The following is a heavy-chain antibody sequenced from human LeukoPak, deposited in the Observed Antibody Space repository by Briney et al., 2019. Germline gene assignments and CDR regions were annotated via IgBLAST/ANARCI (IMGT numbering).Heavy chain of an antibody. CDR1: GFTFSNTW. V-gene: IGHV3-74*01. J-gene: IGHJ4*02. CDR2: ISERGTP. Sequence: GGSLRLSCAASGFTFSNTWMDWVRQAPGKGLAWVSRISERGTPYYADFVKGRFTISRDNAKNTLYLEVNSLRHEDTAVYYCARDLVIGSGSYGHWGPGSVVIVSS. CDR3: ARDLVIGSGSYGH. D-gene: IGHD3-10*01.